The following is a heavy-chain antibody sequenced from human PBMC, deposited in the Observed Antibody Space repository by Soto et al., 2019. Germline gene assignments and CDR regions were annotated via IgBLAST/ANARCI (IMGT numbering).Heavy chain of an antibody. CDR2: IYYSGCT. D-gene: IGHD2-15*01. J-gene: IGHJ4*02. CDR1: GGSISSSSYY. V-gene: IGHV4-39*01. CDR3: ASHTPAISISDH. Sequence: QLQLQESGPGLVKPSETLSLTCTVSGGSISSSSYYWGWIRQPPGKGLEWIGSIYYSGCTYYNPSLKSRVNISVDTSKNQFSLKLSSVTASDTAVYYCASHTPAISISDHWGQGTLVTVSS.